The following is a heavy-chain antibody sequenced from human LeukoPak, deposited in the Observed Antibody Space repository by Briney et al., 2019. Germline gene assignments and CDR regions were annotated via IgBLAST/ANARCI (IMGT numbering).Heavy chain of an antibody. D-gene: IGHD1-20*01. Sequence: SSETLSPTCTVSGVPISSYYWSWIWQPPGEGLEWSVYTYSGGIYNSNPALKSRVTTSVATSKNKFSLKLSTVTAADTAVYYCARDWGKCITGTTSYFDIWGQGTMVTVSS. CDR3: ARDWGKCITGTTSYFDI. CDR1: GVPISSYY. CDR2: TYSGGIY. J-gene: IGHJ3*02. V-gene: IGHV4-59*01.